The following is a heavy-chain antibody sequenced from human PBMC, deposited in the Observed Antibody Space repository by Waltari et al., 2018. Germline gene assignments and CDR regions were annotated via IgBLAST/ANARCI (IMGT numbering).Heavy chain of an antibody. J-gene: IGHJ1*01. CDR1: GCSISPISYF. D-gene: IGHD6-19*01. CDR2: LFFSGET. V-gene: IGHV4-39*01. Sequence: YLQESGPRLVKPSEPLSLTRPVLGCSISPISYFWGWLRQPPGKEPELIGGLFFSGETYYNPSLKSRVTISTDTSKNQFSLHLVSVTAADTARYYCVTGPRDKWVGRYSGEFFHHWGPGTLVTVSS. CDR3: VTGPRDKWVGRYSGEFFHH.